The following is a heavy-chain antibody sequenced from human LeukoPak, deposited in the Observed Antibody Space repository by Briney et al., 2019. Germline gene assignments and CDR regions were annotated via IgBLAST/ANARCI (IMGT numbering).Heavy chain of an antibody. CDR1: GFTFSSYS. CDR3: ARSTDYLGY. Sequence: GGSLRRSGAASGFTFSSYSMKWVGQAPGKGREWVSSISSSSSYIYYADSGKGRFTISRDNAKNSVYLQMNSLRAEDTAVYYCARSTDYLGYWGQGTLVTVSS. CDR2: ISSSSSYI. J-gene: IGHJ4*02. V-gene: IGHV3-21*01.